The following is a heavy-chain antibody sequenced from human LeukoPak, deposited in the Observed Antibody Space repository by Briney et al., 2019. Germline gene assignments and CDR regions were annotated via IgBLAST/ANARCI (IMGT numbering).Heavy chain of an antibody. CDR3: AKDGLRLTRPHDY. CDR2: ISGSGGST. J-gene: IGHJ4*02. CDR1: GFTFSSYA. Sequence: GGSLRLSCAASGFTFSSYAMSWVRQAPGKGLEWVSAISGSGGSTYYADSVKGRFTISRDNSKNTLHLQMNSLRAEDTAVYYCAKDGLRLTRPHDYWGQGTLVTVSS. V-gene: IGHV3-23*01. D-gene: IGHD2-2*01.